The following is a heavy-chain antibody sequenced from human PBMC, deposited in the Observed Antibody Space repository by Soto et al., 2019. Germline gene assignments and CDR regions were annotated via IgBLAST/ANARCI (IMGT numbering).Heavy chain of an antibody. J-gene: IGHJ4*02. CDR1: GFTFSNYG. CDR3: AKDGAARYGSRSRCHPYVDY. Sequence: QVQLVESGGGVVQPGRSLRLSCAGSGFTFSNYGLPWVRQAPGKGLEWVAGISDDGSHKYYADSVKGRFTISRDNSNNILNPQMDSLRAEDTDVYYCAKDGAARYGSRSRCHPYVDYWGQGTLVTVSS. D-gene: IGHD2-15*01. V-gene: IGHV3-30*18. CDR2: ISDDGSHK.